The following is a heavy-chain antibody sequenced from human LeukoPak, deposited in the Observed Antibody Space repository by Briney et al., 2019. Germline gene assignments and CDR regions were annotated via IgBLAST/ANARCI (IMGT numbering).Heavy chain of an antibody. V-gene: IGHV3-23*01. J-gene: IGHJ4*02. D-gene: IGHD3-3*01. CDR3: AKKSLWSGPFDY. CDR2: ITGSGGGS. Sequence: GGSLRLSCSASGFTFSSYAMNWVRQAPGKGLEWVSIITGSGGGSYYADSVKGRFTLPRDNSENTLYLQMNSLRAEDTAVYFCAKKSLWSGPFDYWGQGTLVTVFS. CDR1: GFTFSSYA.